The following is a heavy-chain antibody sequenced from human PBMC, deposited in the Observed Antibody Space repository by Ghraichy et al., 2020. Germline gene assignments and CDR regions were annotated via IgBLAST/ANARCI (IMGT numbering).Heavy chain of an antibody. CDR2: IYYSGST. CDR3: ARDRQRTYGSGSFYLDY. CDR1: GGSINSGDFY. V-gene: IGHV4-31*03. J-gene: IGHJ4*02. Sequence: SETLSLTCTVSGGSINSGDFYWSWIRQHPGKGLEWIGYIYYSGSTYYNPSIKSRVTISVDTSKNQFSLNMSSVTAADTAVYYCARDRQRTYGSGSFYLDYWGQGTLVTVSS. D-gene: IGHD3-10*01.